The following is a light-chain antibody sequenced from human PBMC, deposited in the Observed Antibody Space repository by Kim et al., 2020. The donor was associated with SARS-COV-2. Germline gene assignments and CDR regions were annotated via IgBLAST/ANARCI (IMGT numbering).Light chain of an antibody. Sequence: VTISCPGSSSNIGAGYDVHWYQQLPGTAPKLLIYGNSNRPSGVPDRFSGSKSGTSASLAITGLQAEDEADYYCQSYDSSLSAPYVFGTGTKVTVL. CDR3: QSYDSSLSAPYV. V-gene: IGLV1-40*01. J-gene: IGLJ1*01. CDR1: SSNIGAGYD. CDR2: GNS.